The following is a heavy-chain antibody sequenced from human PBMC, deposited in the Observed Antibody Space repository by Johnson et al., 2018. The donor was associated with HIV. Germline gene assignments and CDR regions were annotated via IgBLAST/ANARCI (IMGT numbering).Heavy chain of an antibody. Sequence: QLVESGGGLVQPGRSLRLSCAASGFTFDDYAMHWVRQAPGKGLEWVSLINWDGSSTYYADSVKGRFTISRDNIRNSLYLQMNSLRPEDTALYYCVKDIASGYTNGGTLDIWGQGTMVTVSS. CDR1: GFTFDDYA. CDR3: VKDIASGYTNGGTLDI. V-gene: IGHV3-43D*03. J-gene: IGHJ3*02. CDR2: INWDGSST. D-gene: IGHD2-2*02.